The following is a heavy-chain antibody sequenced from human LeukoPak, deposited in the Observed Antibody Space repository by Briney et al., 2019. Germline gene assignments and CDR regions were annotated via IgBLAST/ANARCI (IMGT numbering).Heavy chain of an antibody. CDR2: IYYSGST. CDR1: GGSISSYY. V-gene: IGHV4-39*01. CDR3: ASRQQWLKGEGDY. J-gene: IGHJ4*02. D-gene: IGHD6-19*01. Sequence: PSETLSLTCTVSGGSISSYYWGWIRQPPGKGLEWIGSIYYSGSTYYNPSLKSRVTISVDTSKNQFSLKLSSVTAADTAVYYCASRQQWLKGEGDYWGQGTLVTVSS.